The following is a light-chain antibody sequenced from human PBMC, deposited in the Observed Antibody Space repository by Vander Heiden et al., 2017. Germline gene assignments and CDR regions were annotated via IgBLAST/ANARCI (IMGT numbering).Light chain of an antibody. CDR1: QTIGKY. V-gene: IGKV1-39*01. J-gene: IGKJ4*01. CDR3: QQSYSTLT. CDR2: AIS. Sequence: DIQMTQSPSSLSASVGDRVAITCRTSQTIGKYINWYQQKPGKPPNLLISAISNLQSGVPSRFSGSGSGSDFTLTINGLQPEDFATYYCQQSYSTLTFGGGTKVEIK.